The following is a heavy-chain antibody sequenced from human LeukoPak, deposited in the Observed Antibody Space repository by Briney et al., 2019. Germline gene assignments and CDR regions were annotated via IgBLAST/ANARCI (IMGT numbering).Heavy chain of an antibody. CDR1: GFTFSSYS. Sequence: PGGSLRLSCAASGFTFSSYSMNWVRQAPGKGLEWVSSISSSSSYIYYADSVKGRFTISRDNAKNSLYLQMNSLRAEDTAVYYCARESVLLWFGELLSIGTPDYWGQGTLVTVSS. J-gene: IGHJ4*02. D-gene: IGHD3-10*01. CDR2: ISSSSSYI. CDR3: ARESVLLWFGELLSIGTPDY. V-gene: IGHV3-21*01.